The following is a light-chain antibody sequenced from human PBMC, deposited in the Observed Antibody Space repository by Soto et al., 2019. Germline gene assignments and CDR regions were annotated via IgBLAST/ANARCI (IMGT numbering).Light chain of an antibody. CDR1: SSDVGGYNF. CDR2: EVS. CDR3: SSYTRSSTVV. J-gene: IGLJ2*01. V-gene: IGLV2-14*01. Sequence: QSALTQPASVSGSPGQSITISCTGTSSDVGGYNFVSWYQQHPGKAPKLMIYEVSNRPSGVSNHFSGSKSDNTASLTISGLQAEDEADYYCSSYTRSSTVVFGGGTKLTVL.